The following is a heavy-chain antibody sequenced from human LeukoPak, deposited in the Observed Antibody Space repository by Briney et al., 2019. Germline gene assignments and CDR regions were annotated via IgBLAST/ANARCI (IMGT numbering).Heavy chain of an antibody. CDR3: ATIAAAGEYFDY. CDR2: IISDGSST. D-gene: IGHD6-13*01. V-gene: IGHV3-74*01. Sequence: GGSLRLSCAASGFTFSSYWMYWVRQAPGKGLVWVSRIISDGSSTSYADSVKGRFTISRDNAKNTLYLQVNSLRPEDTAVYYCATIAAAGEYFDYWGQGTLVTVSS. CDR1: GFTFSSYW. J-gene: IGHJ4*02.